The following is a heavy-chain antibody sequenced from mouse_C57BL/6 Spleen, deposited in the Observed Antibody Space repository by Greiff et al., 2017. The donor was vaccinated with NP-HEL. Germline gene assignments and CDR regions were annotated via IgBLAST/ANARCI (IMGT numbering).Heavy chain of an antibody. D-gene: IGHD2-12*01. V-gene: IGHV7-3*01. CDR3: ARLDYKGMDY. Sequence: EVKVVESGGGLVQPGGSLSLSCAASGFTFTDYYMSWVRQPPGKALEWLGFIRNKANGYTTEYSASVKGRFTISRDNSQSILYLQMNALRAEDSATYYCARLDYKGMDYWGQGTSVTVSS. CDR2: IRNKANGYTT. J-gene: IGHJ4*01. CDR1: GFTFTDYY.